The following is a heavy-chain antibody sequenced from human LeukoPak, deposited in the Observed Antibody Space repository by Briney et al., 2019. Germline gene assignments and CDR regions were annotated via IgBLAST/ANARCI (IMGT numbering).Heavy chain of an antibody. Sequence: PGGSLRLSCAASGFTFSSYSMNWVRQAPGKGLEWISSISSSSSYIYYADSVKGRFTISRDNAKNSLYLQMNSLRAEDTAVYYCARVHRANYYDSSGSFDYWGQGTLVTVSS. J-gene: IGHJ4*02. CDR1: GFTFSSYS. V-gene: IGHV3-21*01. CDR3: ARVHRANYYDSSGSFDY. D-gene: IGHD3-22*01. CDR2: ISSSSSYI.